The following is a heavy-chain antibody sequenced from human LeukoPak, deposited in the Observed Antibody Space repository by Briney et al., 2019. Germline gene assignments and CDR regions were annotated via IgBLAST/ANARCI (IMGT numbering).Heavy chain of an antibody. CDR2: INPSGGST. CDR1: GYTFTSYY. V-gene: IGHV1-46*01. CDR3: ARTQPRYSRGYFQH. Sequence: ASVKVSCKASGYTFTSYYMHWVRQAPGQGLEWMGIINPSGGSTSYAQKFQGRVTITADKSTSTAYMELSSLRSEDTAVYYCARTQPRYSRGYFQHWGQGTLVTVSS. D-gene: IGHD6-13*01. J-gene: IGHJ1*01.